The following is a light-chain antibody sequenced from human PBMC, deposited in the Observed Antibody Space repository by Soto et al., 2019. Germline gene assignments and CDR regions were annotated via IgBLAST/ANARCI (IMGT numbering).Light chain of an antibody. CDR3: CSYAGSSTPYV. V-gene: IGLV2-23*02. CDR2: EVS. J-gene: IGLJ1*01. CDR1: SSDVGSYNL. Sequence: QSALTQPASVSGSPGQSITISCTGTSSDVGSYNLVSWYQQHPGEAPKLMIYEVSQRPSGVSNRFSGSKSGNTASLTISGLQAEDEADYYCCSYAGSSTPYVFGTGTKLTVL.